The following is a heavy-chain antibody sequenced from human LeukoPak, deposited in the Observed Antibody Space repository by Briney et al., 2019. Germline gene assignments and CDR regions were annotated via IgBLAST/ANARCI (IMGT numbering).Heavy chain of an antibody. J-gene: IGHJ6*02. V-gene: IGHV3-21*01. CDR2: ISSSSSYI. CDR1: GFTFSSYS. Sequence: GGSLGLSCAASGFTFSSYSMNWVRQAPGKGLGWVSSISSSSSYIYYADSVKGRFTISRDNAKNSLYLQMNSLRAEDTAVYYCARDVSRITMVRGVPTVDYYYGMDVWGQGTTVTVSS. CDR3: ARDVSRITMVRGVPTVDYYYGMDV. D-gene: IGHD3-10*01.